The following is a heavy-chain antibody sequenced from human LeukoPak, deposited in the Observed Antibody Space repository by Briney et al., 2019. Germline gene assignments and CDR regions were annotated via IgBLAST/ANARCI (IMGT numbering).Heavy chain of an antibody. CDR3: ATPYPNFDH. CDR2: IYPADSDT. J-gene: IGHJ4*02. CDR1: GYSFPTYW. V-gene: IGHV5-51*01. Sequence: GESLKISCKGSGYSFPTYWIGWVRQMPGKGLEWMGIIYPADSDTRYSPSFQGQVTISADKSISTAYLQWSSLKASDTATYYCATPYPNFDHWGQGTLVTVSS.